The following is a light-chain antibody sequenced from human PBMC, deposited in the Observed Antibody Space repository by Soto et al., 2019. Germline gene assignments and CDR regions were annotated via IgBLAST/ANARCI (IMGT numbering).Light chain of an antibody. Sequence: EIELTQSPGTLSLSPGDRATLSCRASQRISTSYLAWYQQRPGQAPRLLIQGASSRATGIPDRFSGSGSGTDFTLTISRLEPEDFGVYYCQQFGSSAWTFGLGTKVDIK. CDR3: QQFGSSAWT. CDR2: GAS. V-gene: IGKV3-20*01. J-gene: IGKJ1*01. CDR1: QRISTSY.